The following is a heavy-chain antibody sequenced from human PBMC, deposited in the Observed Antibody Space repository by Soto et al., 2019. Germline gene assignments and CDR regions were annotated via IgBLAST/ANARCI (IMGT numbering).Heavy chain of an antibody. CDR3: AEYSSTVRT. CDR1: GFTFSDYA. J-gene: IGHJ5*02. V-gene: IGHV3-30-3*01. CDR2: ISYDGSQI. D-gene: IGHD6-13*01. Sequence: QVQLVESGGGVVQPGTSLRLSCAASGFTFSDYAMYWVRQAPGKGLEWVSLISYDGSQIYYADSVKGRFTISRDNFKNTLYLQLNSLKPEDTAVYYCAEYSSTVRTWGQGTLVTVSS.